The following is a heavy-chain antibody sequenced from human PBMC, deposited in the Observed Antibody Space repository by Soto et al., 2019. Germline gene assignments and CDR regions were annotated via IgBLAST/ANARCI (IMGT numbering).Heavy chain of an antibody. J-gene: IGHJ4*02. CDR2: IKSRADGGTT. CDR1: XXXFXXAW. CDR3: TAHLGEFFPLDY. Sequence: EVQLVESGGDFVKPXGSXRXXXXXXXXXFXXAWMSWVRQAPGKGLEWVGRIKSRADGGTTDYTAPVKGRFTISRDDSKNTVFLQMNSLKTEDTAVYYCTAHLGEFFPLDYWGQGTLVTVSS. D-gene: IGHD3-16*01. V-gene: IGHV3-15*01.